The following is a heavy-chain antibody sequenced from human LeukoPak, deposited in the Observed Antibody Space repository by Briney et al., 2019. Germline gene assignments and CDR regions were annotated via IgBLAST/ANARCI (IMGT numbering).Heavy chain of an antibody. CDR2: INPAGSQQ. CDR1: GGSISSYY. D-gene: IGHD4-4*01. CDR3: VKWGPYCSTHYCPALES. V-gene: IGHV3-7*02. J-gene: IGHJ4*02. Sequence: ETLSLTCTVSGGSISSYYWSWIRQPPGKGLEWVANINPAGSQQYSVDSLKGRSTVSRDNAKKSFYLQMNYLRAEDTAVYYCVKWGPYCSTHYCPALESWGQGTLVTVSS.